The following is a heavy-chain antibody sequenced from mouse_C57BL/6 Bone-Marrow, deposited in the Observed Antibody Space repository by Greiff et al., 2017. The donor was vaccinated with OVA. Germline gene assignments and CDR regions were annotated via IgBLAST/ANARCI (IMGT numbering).Heavy chain of an antibody. CDR1: GFTFSSYG. V-gene: IGHV5-6*01. CDR2: ISSGGGYT. J-gene: IGHJ4*01. CDR3: ARLYYYGRSYPVGY. Sequence: EVKLVESGGDLVKPGGSLKLSCAASGFTFSSYGMSWVRQTPDKRLEWVATISSGGGYTYYPDSVKGRFTLSRDNAKNTLYLQLSSLKSEDTAMYYCARLYYYGRSYPVGYWGTGTSVTVAT. D-gene: IGHD1-1*01.